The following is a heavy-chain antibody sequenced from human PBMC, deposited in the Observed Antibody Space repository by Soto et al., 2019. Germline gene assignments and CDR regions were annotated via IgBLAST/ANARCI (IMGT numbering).Heavy chain of an antibody. CDR3: AKIYNWTPDDP. CDR1: GFSFGNYA. D-gene: IGHD1-20*01. V-gene: IGHV3-23*01. J-gene: IGHJ5*02. Sequence: GSLGPGCEASGFSFGNYAMSWFRQAPGKGLQWVSSITGTGDTSYYADSVKGRFTISRDNSKRTLFLQMSSLRAEDTAIYYCAKIYNWTPDDPWVQGTLVTVSS. CDR2: ITGTGDTS.